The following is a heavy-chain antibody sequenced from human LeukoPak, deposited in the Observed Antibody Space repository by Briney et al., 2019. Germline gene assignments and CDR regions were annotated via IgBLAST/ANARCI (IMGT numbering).Heavy chain of an antibody. CDR1: GDSVSSNRAA. Sequence: SQTLSLTCALSGDSVSSNRAAWNWLRQSPWRGLEWLGRTYYRSKWYNDYAVSVKSRITINPDTSKNQFSLHLNSVTPEDTAVYYCARDLSGSHQDAFDIWGHGTMVTVSS. V-gene: IGHV6-1*01. D-gene: IGHD1-26*01. CDR2: TYYRSKWYN. CDR3: ARDLSGSHQDAFDI. J-gene: IGHJ3*02.